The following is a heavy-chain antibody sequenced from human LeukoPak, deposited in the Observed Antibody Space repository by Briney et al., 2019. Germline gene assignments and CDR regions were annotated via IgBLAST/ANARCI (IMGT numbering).Heavy chain of an antibody. Sequence: ASVTVSFKASGYTFTSYGISWVRQAPGQGLEWMGWMNPNSGNTGYAQKFQGRVTMTRNTSISTAYMELSSLRSEDTAVYYCARGLGRTAMVTRGGVRFDYWGQGTLVTVSS. D-gene: IGHD5-18*01. V-gene: IGHV1-8*02. CDR3: ARGLGRTAMVTRGGVRFDY. J-gene: IGHJ4*02. CDR1: GYTFTSYG. CDR2: MNPNSGNT.